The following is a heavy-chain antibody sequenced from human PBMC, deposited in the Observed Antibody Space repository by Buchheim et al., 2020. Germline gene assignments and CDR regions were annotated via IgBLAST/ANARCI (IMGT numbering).Heavy chain of an antibody. D-gene: IGHD3-22*01. V-gene: IGHV3-74*01. Sequence: EVQLVESGGGLVQPGGSLRLSCAAYGFTFSSYWMHWVRQAPGKGLVWVSRINSDGSSTSYADSVKGRLPISRDNATNTLYLQMNSLRAEDTAVYYFARLPRYYYDSSGYYSPDYYYYGMDVWGQGTT. CDR3: ARLPRYYYDSSGYYSPDYYYYGMDV. CDR2: INSDGSST. J-gene: IGHJ6*02. CDR1: GFTFSSYW.